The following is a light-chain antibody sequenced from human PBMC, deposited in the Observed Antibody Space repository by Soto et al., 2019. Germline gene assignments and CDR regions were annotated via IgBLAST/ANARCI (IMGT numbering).Light chain of an antibody. J-gene: IGKJ2*01. CDR1: QGISSY. CDR2: SAY. CDR3: QHLNYVPPYT. V-gene: IGKV1-9*01. Sequence: DIQLTQSPSFLSASVGDRVTITCRASQGISSYLAWYQQKPGKAPKLLIYSAYTLQSGVPSRFSGSGSGTEFTLTISSLQPEDFATYYRQHLNYVPPYTFGRGTKLEI.